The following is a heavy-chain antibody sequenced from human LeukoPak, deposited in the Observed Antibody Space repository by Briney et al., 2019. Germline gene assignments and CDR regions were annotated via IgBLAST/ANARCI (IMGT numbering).Heavy chain of an antibody. CDR1: GFSFSSYG. CDR2: ISYDGKNI. Sequence: PGRSLRLSCAASGFSFSSYGFHWVRQAPGKGLEWVSAISYDGKNIHYADSVKGRFTISRDNSRNTVYLQMNSLRAEDTAVYYCAKARQTYDNWFDPWGQGTLVTVSS. V-gene: IGHV3-30*18. D-gene: IGHD2-2*01. J-gene: IGHJ5*02. CDR3: AKARQTYDNWFDP.